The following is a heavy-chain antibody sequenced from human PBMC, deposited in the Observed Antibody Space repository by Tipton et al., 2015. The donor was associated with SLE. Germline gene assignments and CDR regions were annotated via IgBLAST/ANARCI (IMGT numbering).Heavy chain of an antibody. CDR2: IYYSGST. CDR1: GGSISSYY. CDR3: AREEGSSWYGAGDY. J-gene: IGHJ4*02. V-gene: IGHV4-59*12. D-gene: IGHD6-13*01. Sequence: LRLSCTVSGGSISSYYWSWIRQPPGKGLEWIGYIYYSGSTNYNPSLKSRVTISVDTSKNQFSLKLSSVTAADTAVYYCAREEGSSWYGAGDYWGQGTLVTVSS.